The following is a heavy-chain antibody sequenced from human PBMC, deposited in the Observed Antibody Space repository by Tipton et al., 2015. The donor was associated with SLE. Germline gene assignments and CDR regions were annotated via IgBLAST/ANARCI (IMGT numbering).Heavy chain of an antibody. J-gene: IGHJ4*02. V-gene: IGHV3-48*01. CDR3: AREAYHGYFDY. CDR2: ISSSSSTI. D-gene: IGHD2-2*01. Sequence: SLRLSCSVSGFTFADYAMTWVRQAPGKGLEWVSYISSSSSTIYYTDSVKGRFTISRDNAKKSLYLQMNSLRAEDTAVYYCAREAYHGYFDYWGQGTLVTVSS. CDR1: GFTFADYA.